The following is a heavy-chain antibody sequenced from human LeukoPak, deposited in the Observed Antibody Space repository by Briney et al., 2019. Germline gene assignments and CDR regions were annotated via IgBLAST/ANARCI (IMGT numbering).Heavy chain of an antibody. CDR1: GFTFGDYA. CDR3: TRAPAGIQLWLPWFDP. J-gene: IGHJ5*02. Sequence: GGSLRLSCTASGFTFGDYAMSWVRQAPGKGLEWVGFIRSKAYGGTTEYAASVKGRFTISRDDSKSIAYLQMNSLKTEDTAVYYGTRAPAGIQLWLPWFDPWGQGTLVTVSS. D-gene: IGHD5-18*01. V-gene: IGHV3-49*04. CDR2: IRSKAYGGTT.